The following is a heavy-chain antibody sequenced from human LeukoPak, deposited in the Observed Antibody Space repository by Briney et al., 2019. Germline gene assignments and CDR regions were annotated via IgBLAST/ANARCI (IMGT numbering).Heavy chain of an antibody. V-gene: IGHV3-23*01. CDR1: GFTFSSYA. CDR2: ISGSGGRT. J-gene: IGHJ6*02. D-gene: IGHD4-17*01. Sequence: GASLRLSCAASGFTFSSYAMSWVRQAPGKGLECVSAISGSGGRTYYAASVKGRFTISRDNSKDTLHLRLNSLRAEDTALYYCAKDLPGDPDDQYYGMDVWGQGTTVTVSS. CDR3: AKDLPGDPDDQYYGMDV.